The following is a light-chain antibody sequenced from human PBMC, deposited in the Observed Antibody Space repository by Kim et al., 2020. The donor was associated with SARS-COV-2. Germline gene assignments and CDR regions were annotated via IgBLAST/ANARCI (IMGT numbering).Light chain of an antibody. J-gene: IGKJ2*01. V-gene: IGKV3-11*01. CDR3: QQRSNWPPEYT. Sequence: SPGESSTLSCRASPSVSSYLAWYQQKPGQAPRLLIYDASNSATGIPARFSGSGSGTDFTLTISSLEPEDFAVYYCQQRSNWPPEYTFGQGTKLEI. CDR2: DAS. CDR1: PSVSSY.